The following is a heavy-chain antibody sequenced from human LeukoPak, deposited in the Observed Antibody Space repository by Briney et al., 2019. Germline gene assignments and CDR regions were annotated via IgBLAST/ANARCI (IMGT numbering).Heavy chain of an antibody. Sequence: PSQTLSLTCTVSSGSITSGKYFWSWIRQPAGKGLEWIGRIYNSDTTSYNPSLKSRVTISIDTSKNQFSLKLTSVTAADTAVYYCARVPPRVYSSSWHPFDYWGQGTLVTVSS. V-gene: IGHV4-61*02. J-gene: IGHJ4*02. CDR1: SGSITSGKYF. CDR3: ARVPPRVYSSSWHPFDY. CDR2: IYNSDTT. D-gene: IGHD6-13*01.